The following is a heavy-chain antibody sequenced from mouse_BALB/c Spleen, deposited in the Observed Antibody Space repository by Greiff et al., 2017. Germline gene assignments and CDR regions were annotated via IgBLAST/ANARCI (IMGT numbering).Heavy chain of an antibody. Sequence: EVKLMESGGGLVQPGGSLKLSCAASGFTFSSYGMSWVRQTPDKRLELVATINSNGGSTYYPDSVNGRFTISRDNAKNTLYLQMSSLKSEDTAMYYCARDRDYRYDAGWFAYWGQGTLVTVSA. J-gene: IGHJ3*01. V-gene: IGHV5-6-3*01. CDR2: INSNGGST. D-gene: IGHD2-14*01. CDR1: GFTFSSYG. CDR3: ARDRDYRYDAGWFAY.